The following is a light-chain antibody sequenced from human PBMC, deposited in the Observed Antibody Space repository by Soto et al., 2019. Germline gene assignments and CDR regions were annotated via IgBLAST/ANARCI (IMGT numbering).Light chain of an antibody. CDR2: KAS. CDR3: QQYQSYSH. CDR1: QSMSSW. V-gene: IGKV1-5*03. J-gene: IGKJ1*01. Sequence: DIQMTQSPSTLSASVGDKVTITCRASQSMSSWLAWYQQKPGKAPKLLIYKASILGSGVPSRFSGSGSGTEFTLTISSLQPDDFATYYCQQYQSYSHFGQGTKVEIK.